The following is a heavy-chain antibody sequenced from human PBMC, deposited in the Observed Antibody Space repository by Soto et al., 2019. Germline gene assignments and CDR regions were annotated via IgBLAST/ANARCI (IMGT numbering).Heavy chain of an antibody. V-gene: IGHV4-31*03. Sequence: SETLSLTCTVSGGSISSSNHYWSWIRQHPGKGLEWIGYIYYSGSTYYNPSLKSRVTISVDTSKNQFSLKLSSVTAADTAVYYFAREIVVVPAAMSWAGNWFDPWGQGTLVTVSS. J-gene: IGHJ5*02. CDR2: IYYSGST. CDR3: AREIVVVPAAMSWAGNWFDP. D-gene: IGHD2-2*01. CDR1: GGSISSSNHY.